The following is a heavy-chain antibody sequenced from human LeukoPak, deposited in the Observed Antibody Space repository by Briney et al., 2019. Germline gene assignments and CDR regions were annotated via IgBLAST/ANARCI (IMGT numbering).Heavy chain of an antibody. CDR1: GDSIDSGTYY. CDR2: IYSGGTT. D-gene: IGHD5-12*01. CDR3: ATWAGGYRFDY. Sequence: PSQTLSLTCTVSGDSIDSGTYYWTWIRQHPGRGLGWIGYIYSGGTTYYNPSLESQVTISVDTSKSEFSLKLTSVPAADTAMYYCATWAGGYRFDYWGPGTLVSVSS. V-gene: IGHV4-31*01. J-gene: IGHJ4*02.